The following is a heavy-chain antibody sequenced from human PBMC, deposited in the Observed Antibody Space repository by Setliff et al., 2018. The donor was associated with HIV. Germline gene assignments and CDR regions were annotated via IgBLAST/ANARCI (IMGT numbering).Heavy chain of an antibody. V-gene: IGHV3-23*01. CDR3: AKVPLFVVVPAALGGMDV. CDR2: ILSTGERT. Sequence: PGGSLRLSCAASGFTFSNYAMSWVRQAPGEGLEWVSAILSTGERTFYADSVKGRFTISRDNSWDTVDLQMNTLRAEDTAVYYCAKVPLFVVVPAALGGMDVWGQGTTVTVSS. D-gene: IGHD2-2*01. CDR1: GFTFSNYA. J-gene: IGHJ6*02.